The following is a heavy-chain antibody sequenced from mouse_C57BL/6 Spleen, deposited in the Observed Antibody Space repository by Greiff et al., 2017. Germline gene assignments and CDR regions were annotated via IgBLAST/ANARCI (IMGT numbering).Heavy chain of an antibody. J-gene: IGHJ2*01. V-gene: IGHV1-39*01. CDR1: GYSFTDYN. D-gene: IGHD2-3*01. CDR3: ARGGLLAFDY. Sequence: VHVKQSGPELVKPGASVKISCKASGYSFTDYNMNWVKQSNGKSLEWIGVINPNYGTTSYNQKFKGKATLTVDQSSSTAYMQLNSLTSKDSAVYYCARGGLLAFDYWGQGTTLTVSS. CDR2: INPNYGTT.